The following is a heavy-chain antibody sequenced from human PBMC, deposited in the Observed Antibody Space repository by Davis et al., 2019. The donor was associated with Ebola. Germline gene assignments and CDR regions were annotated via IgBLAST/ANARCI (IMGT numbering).Heavy chain of an antibody. J-gene: IGHJ6*02. D-gene: IGHD3-10*01. CDR2: VYSGDSDT. CDR1: GYSFTSYW. CDR3: ARLAGVRGLMNGNPRYYSGMDV. Sequence: GESLKISCKGSGYSFTSYWIGWVRQMPGKGLEWMGIVYSGDSDTRYSPSFQGQVTISVDKSISTANLQWSSLKASDTAIYYCARLAGVRGLMNGNPRYYSGMDVWGQGTTVTVSS. V-gene: IGHV5-51*01.